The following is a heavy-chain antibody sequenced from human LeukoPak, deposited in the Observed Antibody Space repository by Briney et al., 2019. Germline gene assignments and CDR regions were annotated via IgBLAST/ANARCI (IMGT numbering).Heavy chain of an antibody. V-gene: IGHV4-4*07. Sequence: PSETLSLTCTVSGGSLSSYYWNWIRQPAGKGLEWIGRIYTSGSTNYNPSLKSRVTMSVDTSKNQFSLKLSSVTAADTAVFYCARDKSRTYGSADAFDIWGQGTMVTVSS. CDR1: GGSLSSYY. CDR3: ARDKSRTYGSADAFDI. CDR2: IYTSGST. J-gene: IGHJ3*02. D-gene: IGHD3-10*01.